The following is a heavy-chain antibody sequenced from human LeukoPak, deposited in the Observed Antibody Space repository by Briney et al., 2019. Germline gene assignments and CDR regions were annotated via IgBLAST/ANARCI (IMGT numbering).Heavy chain of an antibody. V-gene: IGHV3-49*04. J-gene: IGHJ5*02. D-gene: IGHD3-16*02. CDR1: GFTFGDYA. Sequence: GGSLRLSCTASGFTFGDYAMSWVRQAPGKGLEWVGFIRSKAYGGTTEYAASVKGRFTISRDDSKSIAYLQMNNLKTEDTAVYYCTRVINMITFGGVIVGNWFDPWGQGTLVTVSS. CDR3: TRVINMITFGGVIVGNWFDP. CDR2: IRSKAYGGTT.